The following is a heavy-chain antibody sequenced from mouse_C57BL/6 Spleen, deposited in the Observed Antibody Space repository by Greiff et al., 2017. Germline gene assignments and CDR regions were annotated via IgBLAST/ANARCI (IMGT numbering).Heavy chain of an antibody. Sequence: EVQLQESGPSLVRPSPTLPLTCTVTGFSITSYCYWFWIRQFPGNKLEYIGYTFYSGITYYNPSLESRTYITRDTSKNQFSMKLSSVTTEDTATYYGARRGDNPYYAMDYWGQGTSVTVSS. CDR2: TFYSGIT. CDR3: ARRGDNPYYAMDY. CDR1: GFSITSYCY. V-gene: IGHV3-3*01. J-gene: IGHJ4*01. D-gene: IGHD1-3*01.